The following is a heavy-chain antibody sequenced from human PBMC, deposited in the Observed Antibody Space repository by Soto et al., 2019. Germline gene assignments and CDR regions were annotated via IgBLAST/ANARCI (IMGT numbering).Heavy chain of an antibody. D-gene: IGHD2-8*01. V-gene: IGHV3-30*04. Sequence: VRLSCAASGFSFSSYAMHWVRQAPGKGLEWLSFISYDGRNEYYADSVKGRFTVSRDGSENTLYLQINTLKPEDTAVYYCARDGCPNGVCFNDYWGQGTLVTVSS. CDR1: GFSFSSYA. CDR2: ISYDGRNE. J-gene: IGHJ4*02. CDR3: ARDGCPNGVCFNDY.